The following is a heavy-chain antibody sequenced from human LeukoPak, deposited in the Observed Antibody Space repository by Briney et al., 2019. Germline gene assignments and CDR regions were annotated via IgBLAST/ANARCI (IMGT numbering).Heavy chain of an antibody. CDR1: GGSITSYY. CDR3: AQKAPFSPGYSQH. Sequence: SQTLSLTCTVSGGSITSYYWTWIRQPPGKGLEWIGYIYHSGTTNYSPSLKSRVTISVDTSKNQFSLKLSSVTAADTAVYYCAQKAPFSPGYSQHWGQGTLVTVSS. J-gene: IGHJ1*01. V-gene: IGHV4-59*01. D-gene: IGHD2/OR15-2a*01. CDR2: IYHSGTT.